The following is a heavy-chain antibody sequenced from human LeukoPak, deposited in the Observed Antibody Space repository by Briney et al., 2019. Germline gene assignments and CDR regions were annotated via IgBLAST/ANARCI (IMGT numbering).Heavy chain of an antibody. V-gene: IGHV3-13*01. Sequence: GGSLRLSCAASGFSLSSYDMHWVRQGTGKGLEWVSGIGIPGDTYYPGSVTGRFTISRENAKNSLYLQMNSLRAGDTAVYYCTTYPSYSGFNYFDYWGQGALVTVSS. J-gene: IGHJ4*02. CDR3: TTYPSYSGFNYFDY. D-gene: IGHD5-12*01. CDR1: GFSLSSYD. CDR2: IGIPGDT.